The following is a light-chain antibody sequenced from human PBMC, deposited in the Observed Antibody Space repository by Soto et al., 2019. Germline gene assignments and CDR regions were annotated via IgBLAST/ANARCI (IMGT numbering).Light chain of an antibody. J-gene: IGLJ2*01. CDR3: QVWDSSSDRDFV. CDR1: NIGSKS. Sequence: SYELTQPPSVSVAPGKTARITCGGNNIGSKSVNWYQQKPGQAPVLAIYYDSDRPSGIPERFSGSNSGNTATLTISRVDAGDDADYYCQVWDSSSDRDFVFGRGTQLTVL. CDR2: YDS. V-gene: IGLV3-21*04.